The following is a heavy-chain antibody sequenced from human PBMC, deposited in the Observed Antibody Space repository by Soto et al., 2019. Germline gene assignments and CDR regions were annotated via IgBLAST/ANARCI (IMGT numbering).Heavy chain of an antibody. Sequence: VASVKVSCKASGYTFTSYYMRWVRQAPGQGLEWMGIINPGGGSTSYAQKFQGRVTMTRDTSTSTVYMELSSLRSEDTAVYYCARVRDCSGGSCYFDYCGQGTLVTVSS. V-gene: IGHV1-46*03. D-gene: IGHD2-15*01. CDR2: INPGGGST. J-gene: IGHJ4*02. CDR3: ARVRDCSGGSCYFDY. CDR1: GYTFTSYY.